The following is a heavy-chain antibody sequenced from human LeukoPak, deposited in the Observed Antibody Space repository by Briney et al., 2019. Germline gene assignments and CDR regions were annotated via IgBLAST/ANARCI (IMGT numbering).Heavy chain of an antibody. CDR3: ATDPATVGVTTREY. J-gene: IGHJ4*02. D-gene: IGHD1-26*01. CDR2: ITRSGTNT. CDR1: GITLNIFA. Sequence: GGSLRLSCAASGITLNIFAMNWVRQAPGKGLEWVSAITRSGTNTFYRDSVKGRFTVSRDNSKNTIFLQMNTLRADDTAVYFCATDPATVGVTTREYWGQGTLVTVSS. V-gene: IGHV3-23*01.